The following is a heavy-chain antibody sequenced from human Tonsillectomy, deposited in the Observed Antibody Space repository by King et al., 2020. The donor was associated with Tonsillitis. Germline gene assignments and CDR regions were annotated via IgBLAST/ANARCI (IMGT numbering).Heavy chain of an antibody. CDR1: GFTFSNYW. Sequence: VQLVESGGGLVQPGGSLRLSCAASGFTFSNYWMSWVRQAPGKGLEWVANIKQDGSEKYNVHSVKSRFTISRDNAKNSLYLQMNSLRAEDTAVYYCARNSRSWSVATTNYYYYGMDVCGQGTTVTVSS. CDR2: IKQDGSEK. J-gene: IGHJ6*02. D-gene: IGHD6-13*01. V-gene: IGHV3-7*01. CDR3: ARNSRSWSVATTNYYYYGMDV.